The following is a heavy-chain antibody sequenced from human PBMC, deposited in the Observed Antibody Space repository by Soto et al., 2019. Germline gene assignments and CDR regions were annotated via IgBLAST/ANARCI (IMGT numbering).Heavy chain of an antibody. J-gene: IGHJ6*02. Sequence: ASGKVCCKAACYSFTGYGISWVRQAPGQGLEWMGWISAYNGNTNYAQKLQGRVTMTTDTSTSTAYMELRSLRSDDTAVYYCARDHRPGYCSGGSCYSFLVYYYGMDVWGQGTTVTVSS. CDR3: ARDHRPGYCSGGSCYSFLVYYYGMDV. CDR2: ISAYNGNT. CDR1: CYSFTGYG. V-gene: IGHV1-18*01. D-gene: IGHD2-15*01.